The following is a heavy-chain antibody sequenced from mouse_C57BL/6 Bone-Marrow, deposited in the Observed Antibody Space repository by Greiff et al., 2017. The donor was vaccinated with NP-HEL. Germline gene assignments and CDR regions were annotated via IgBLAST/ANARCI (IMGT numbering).Heavy chain of an antibody. Sequence: EVKLVESGGDLVKPGGSLKLSCAASGFTFSSYGMSWVRQTPDKRLEWVATISSGGSDTNYPDSVKGRFTISRDNAKNTLYLQMSSLKSEDTSMDYCAGRDYGAWFAYWGQGTLITVSA. CDR1: GFTFSSYG. CDR3: AGRDYGAWFAY. CDR2: ISSGGSDT. V-gene: IGHV5-6*01. J-gene: IGHJ3*01. D-gene: IGHD1-1*01.